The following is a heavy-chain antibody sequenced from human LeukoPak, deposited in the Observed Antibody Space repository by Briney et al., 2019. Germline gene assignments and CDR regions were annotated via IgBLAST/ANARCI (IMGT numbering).Heavy chain of an antibody. J-gene: IGHJ4*02. Sequence: GGSLRLSCAASGFTFSNAWMSWVRQAPGEGLEWVGRTKSKTDGGTTDYAAPVKGRFTISRDDSKNTLYLQMNSLKTEDTAVYYCTTDLVRYSSGWLVDYWGQGTLVTVSS. CDR2: TKSKTDGGTT. CDR3: TTDLVRYSSGWLVDY. D-gene: IGHD6-19*01. CDR1: GFTFSNAW. V-gene: IGHV3-15*01.